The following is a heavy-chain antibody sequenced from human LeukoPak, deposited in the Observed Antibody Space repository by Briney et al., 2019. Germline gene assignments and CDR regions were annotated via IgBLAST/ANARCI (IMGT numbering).Heavy chain of an antibody. CDR1: GGTFSSYA. Sequence: GASVKVSRKASGGTFSSYAISWVRQAPGQGLEWMGRIIPILGIANYAQKFQGRVTITADKSTSTAYMELSSLRSEDAAVYYCAREIAAAGRYFDYWGQGTLVTVSS. CDR3: AREIAAAGRYFDY. J-gene: IGHJ4*02. D-gene: IGHD6-13*01. V-gene: IGHV1-69*04. CDR2: IIPILGIA.